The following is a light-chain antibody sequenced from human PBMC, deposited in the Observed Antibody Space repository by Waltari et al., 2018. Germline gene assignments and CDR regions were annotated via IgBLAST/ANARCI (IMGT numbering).Light chain of an antibody. J-gene: IGLJ1*01. Sequence: QSALTQPRSVSGSPGQSVTISCTGTSSNVGGYNYVFWYQPRPGKAPKLMIYHVSNRPSGVPDRFSGSKSANTASLTISGLQAEDEADYYCCSYAGGNTYVFGTGTKVTVL. CDR1: SSNVGGYNY. CDR3: CSYAGGNTYV. V-gene: IGLV2-11*01. CDR2: HVS.